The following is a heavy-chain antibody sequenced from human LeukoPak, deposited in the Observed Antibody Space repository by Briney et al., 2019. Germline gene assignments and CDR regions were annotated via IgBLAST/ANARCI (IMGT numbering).Heavy chain of an antibody. D-gene: IGHD6-13*01. J-gene: IGHJ4*02. Sequence: SETLSLTCTVSGGSISSYCWSWIRQPPGKGLEWIGEITHSGSTNYNPSLKSRVIISVDTSKNEFSLKLSSVTAADTAVYYCAAGSSTWYGNRHYDYWGQGALVTVSS. V-gene: IGHV4-34*01. CDR2: ITHSGST. CDR3: AAGSSTWYGNRHYDY. CDR1: GGSISSYC.